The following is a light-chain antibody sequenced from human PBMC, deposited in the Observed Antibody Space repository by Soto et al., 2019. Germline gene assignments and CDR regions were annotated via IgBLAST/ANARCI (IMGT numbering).Light chain of an antibody. CDR2: GAS. Sequence: EIVMTQSPATLSVSPGERATLSCRASQSVSSNLAWYQQKPGQAPRLLIYGASTRATGIPARFSGSGSGTEFTLTISSLQSEDFAVYCYQQYNNWPQTFGQGTKVEIK. J-gene: IGKJ1*01. CDR1: QSVSSN. V-gene: IGKV3-15*01. CDR3: QQYNNWPQT.